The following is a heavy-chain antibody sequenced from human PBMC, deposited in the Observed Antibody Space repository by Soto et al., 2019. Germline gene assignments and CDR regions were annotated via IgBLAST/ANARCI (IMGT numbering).Heavy chain of an antibody. CDR3: ARPLWEDNSLTCKDV. D-gene: IGHD6-6*01. CDR1: GYTFTGYY. V-gene: IGHV1-2*02. J-gene: IGHJ6*01. Sequence: ASVKVSCNASGYTFTGYYMHWERQAPGQGLEWMGWINPNSGGTNYAQKFQGRVTMTRDTSISTAYMELSRLRSDDTAVYYCARPLWEDNSLTCKDVWGHLTTVTVS. CDR2: INPNSGGT.